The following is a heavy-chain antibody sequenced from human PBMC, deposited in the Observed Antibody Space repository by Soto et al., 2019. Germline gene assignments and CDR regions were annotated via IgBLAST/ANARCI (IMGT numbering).Heavy chain of an antibody. Sequence: PSETLSLTCTVSGGSISSSSYYWGWIRQPPGKGLEWIGSIYYSGSTYYNPSLKSRVTISVDTSKNQFSLKLSSVTAADTAVYYCARPYYHSYYDFWSGYLYYFDYWGQGTLVTVSS. CDR2: IYYSGST. V-gene: IGHV4-39*01. J-gene: IGHJ4*02. D-gene: IGHD3-3*01. CDR3: ARPYYHSYYDFWSGYLYYFDY. CDR1: GGSISSSSYY.